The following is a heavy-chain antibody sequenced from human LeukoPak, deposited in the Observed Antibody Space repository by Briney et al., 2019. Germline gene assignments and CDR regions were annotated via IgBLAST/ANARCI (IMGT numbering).Heavy chain of an antibody. CDR3: AKAGHYCSGGSCYSGDAFDI. D-gene: IGHD2-15*01. Sequence: GGSLRLSCAASGFTFSGYWMHWVRQAPGKGLVWVSRINSDGSSTSYAAPVKGRFTISRDNAKNTLYLQMNSLRAEDTAVYYCAKAGHYCSGGSCYSGDAFDIWGQGTMVTVSS. CDR1: GFTFSGYW. CDR2: INSDGSST. V-gene: IGHV3-74*01. J-gene: IGHJ3*02.